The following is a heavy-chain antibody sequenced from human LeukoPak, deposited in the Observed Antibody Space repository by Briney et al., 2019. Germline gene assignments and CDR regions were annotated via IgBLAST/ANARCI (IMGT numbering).Heavy chain of an antibody. V-gene: IGHV3-53*01. CDR3: AREGYCSSTSCYTLGDAFDI. J-gene: IGHJ3*02. CDR2: IYSGGST. Sequence: GGSLRLSCAASGFTVSSHYMSCVRQAPGNGLEWVSFIYSGGSTYYADSVKGRFTISRDNSKNTLYLQMNSLRAEDTAVYYCAREGYCSSTSCYTLGDAFDIWGQGTMVTVSS. D-gene: IGHD2-2*02. CDR1: GFTVSSHY.